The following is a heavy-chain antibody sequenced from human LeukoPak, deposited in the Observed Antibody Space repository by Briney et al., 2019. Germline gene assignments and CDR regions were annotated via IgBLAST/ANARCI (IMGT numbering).Heavy chain of an antibody. CDR1: GFTSSSYG. V-gene: IGHV3-33*07. D-gene: IGHD6-19*01. Sequence: GGSLRLSCAASGFTSSSYGMYWVRQAPGKGLEWVAVIWHDGSSEFYADSVKGRFSISRDDSKNTLYLQMNSLRAEDTALYYCARDSRGGWSGYFDYWGQGTLVTVSS. CDR3: ARDSRGGWSGYFDY. J-gene: IGHJ4*02. CDR2: IWHDGSSE.